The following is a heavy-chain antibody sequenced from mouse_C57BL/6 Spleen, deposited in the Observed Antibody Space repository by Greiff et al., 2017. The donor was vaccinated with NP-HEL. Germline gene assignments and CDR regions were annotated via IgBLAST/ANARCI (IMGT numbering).Heavy chain of an antibody. CDR1: GFNIKDDY. D-gene: IGHD2-4*01. Sequence: VQLKQSGAELVRPGASVKLSCTASGFNIKDDYMHWVKQRPEQGLEWIGWIDPENGDTEYASKFQGKATITADTSSNTAYLQLSSLTSEDTAVYYCTTGGDDYDQDYWGQGTTLTVSS. CDR3: TTGGDDYDQDY. CDR2: IDPENGDT. V-gene: IGHV14-4*01. J-gene: IGHJ2*01.